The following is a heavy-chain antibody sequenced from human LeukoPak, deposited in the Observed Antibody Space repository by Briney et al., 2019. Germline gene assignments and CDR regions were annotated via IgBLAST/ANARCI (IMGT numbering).Heavy chain of an antibody. V-gene: IGHV5-51*01. CDR2: IYPGDSDT. Sequence: GESLKISCKGSGYSFSSYWIGWVRQMHGKGLEWMGIIYPGDSDTRYSPSFQGQVTISADKSISTAYLQWSSLKASDTAMYYCARSSYYYDSSGYSFDYWGRGTLVTVSS. CDR1: GYSFSSYW. D-gene: IGHD3-22*01. CDR3: ARSSYYYDSSGYSFDY. J-gene: IGHJ4*02.